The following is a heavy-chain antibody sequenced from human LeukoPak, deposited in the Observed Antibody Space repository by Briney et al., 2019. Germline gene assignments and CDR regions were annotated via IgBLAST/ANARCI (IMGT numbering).Heavy chain of an antibody. V-gene: IGHV3-21*01. CDR3: ARGKAAAGQSYFDY. J-gene: IGHJ4*02. CDR1: GFSLSTYT. Sequence: GGSLRLSCAASGFSLSTYTMNWVRQAPGKGLEWVSSISDRSHYIYYGDSVTGRFTISRDNSRNTLYLQMNGLKVEETAVYYCARGKAAAGQSYFDYWGQGTLVTVSS. D-gene: IGHD6-13*01. CDR2: ISDRSHYI.